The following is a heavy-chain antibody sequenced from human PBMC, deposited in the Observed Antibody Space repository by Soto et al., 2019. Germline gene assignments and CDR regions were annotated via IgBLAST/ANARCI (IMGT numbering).Heavy chain of an antibody. D-gene: IGHD3-22*01. V-gene: IGHV4-59*01. CDR1: GGSISSYY. CDR3: AREIRDSSGYLGPFDY. J-gene: IGHJ4*02. Sequence: KTSETLSLTCTVSGGSISSYYWSWIRQPPGKGLEWIGYIYYSGSTNYNPSLKSRVTISVDTSKNQFSLKLSSVTAADTAVYYCAREIRDSSGYLGPFDYWGQGTLVTVSS. CDR2: IYYSGST.